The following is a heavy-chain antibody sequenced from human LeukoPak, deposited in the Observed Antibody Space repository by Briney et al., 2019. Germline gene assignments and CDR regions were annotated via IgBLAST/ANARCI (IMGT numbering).Heavy chain of an antibody. CDR1: GGSISSGDYY. J-gene: IGHJ4*02. D-gene: IGHD1-1*01. V-gene: IGHV4-30-4*08. CDR3: AREGSSLSLAPNWYYFDY. CDR2: IYYSGST. Sequence: SETLSLTCTVSGGSISSGDYYWSRIRQPPGKGLEGIGYIYYSGSTYYNPSLKSRVTISVDTSKNQFALKLSSVTAADTAVYYCAREGSSLSLAPNWYYFDYWGQGTLVTVSS.